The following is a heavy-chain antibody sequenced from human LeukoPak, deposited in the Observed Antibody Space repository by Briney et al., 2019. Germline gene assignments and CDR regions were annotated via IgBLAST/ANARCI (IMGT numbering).Heavy chain of an antibody. CDR1: GFTFSSYE. CDR3: ARAPYYYYYMDV. V-gene: IGHV3-48*03. J-gene: IGHJ6*03. Sequence: GGSLRLSCAASGFTFSSYEMNWVRQAPGKGLEWVSYISSGSTIYYADSVKGRFTISRDNAKNSLYLQMNSLRAEDTAVYYCARAPYYYYYMDVWGKGTTVTISS. CDR2: ISSGSTI.